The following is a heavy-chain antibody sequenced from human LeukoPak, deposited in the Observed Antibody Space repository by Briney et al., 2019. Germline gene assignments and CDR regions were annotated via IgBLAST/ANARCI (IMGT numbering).Heavy chain of an antibody. CDR2: IYHSGST. CDR1: GGSISSGGYY. D-gene: IGHD2-21*01. Sequence: SETLSLTCTVSGGSISSGGYYWSWIRQPPGKGLEWIGYIYHSGSTYYNPSLKSRVTISVDRSKNQFSLKLSSVTAADTAVYYCARDTNRPGYCGGDCYPWGQGTLVTVSS. CDR3: ARDTNRPGYCGGDCYP. V-gene: IGHV4-30-2*01. J-gene: IGHJ4*02.